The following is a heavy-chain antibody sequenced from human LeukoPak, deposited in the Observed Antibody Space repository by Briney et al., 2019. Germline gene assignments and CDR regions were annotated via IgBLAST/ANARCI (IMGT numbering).Heavy chain of an antibody. Sequence: GGSLRLSCAASGFTFSSYSMNWVRQVPGKGLEWVSSISSSSSYIYYADSVKGRFTISRDDAKNSLYLQMNSLRAEDTAVYYCARDLTTSSTAYSQHWGQGTLVTVSS. J-gene: IGHJ1*01. V-gene: IGHV3-21*01. CDR1: GFTFSSYS. D-gene: IGHD6-6*01. CDR3: ARDLTTSSTAYSQH. CDR2: ISSSSSYI.